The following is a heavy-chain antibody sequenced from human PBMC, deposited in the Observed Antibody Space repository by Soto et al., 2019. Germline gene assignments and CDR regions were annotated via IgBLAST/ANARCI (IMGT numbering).Heavy chain of an antibody. V-gene: IGHV3-9*01. CDR1: GFTFDDYA. CDR2: ISWNSGSI. D-gene: IGHD1-7*01. Sequence: EVQLVESGGGLVQPGRSLRLSCAASGFTFDDYAMHWVRQAPGKGLEWVSGISWNSGSIGYADSVKGRFTISRDNAKNSLYLQMNSLRAEDTALYYCAKDIITSIGSPEFGITGTTHHDAFDIWGQGTMVTVSS. CDR3: AKDIITSIGSPEFGITGTTHHDAFDI. J-gene: IGHJ3*02.